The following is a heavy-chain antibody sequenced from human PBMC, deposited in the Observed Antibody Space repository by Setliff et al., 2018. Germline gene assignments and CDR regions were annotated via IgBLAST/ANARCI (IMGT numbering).Heavy chain of an antibody. Sequence: GGSLRLSCEASGFTFDDYGMSWVRQTPGKGLEWVSTVTDDGRRTYYPNPVKGQFTISRDNSKNTLYLQMNNLRVEDTALYYCVRRGGTSGQGAFDIWGRGTMVTVSS. CDR2: VTDDGRRT. J-gene: IGHJ3*02. CDR3: VRRGGTSGQGAFDI. V-gene: IGHV3-23*01. D-gene: IGHD1-26*01. CDR1: GFTFDDYG.